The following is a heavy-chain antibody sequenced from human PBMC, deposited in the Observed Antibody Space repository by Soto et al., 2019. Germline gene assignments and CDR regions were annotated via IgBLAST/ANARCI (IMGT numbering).Heavy chain of an antibody. CDR2: ISSDGSNK. V-gene: IGHV3-30*18. CDR1: GFTFSNHG. J-gene: IGHJ4*02. Sequence: PGGSLRLSCAASGFTFSNHGIHWVRQAPGKGLEWVALISSDGSNKHYADSVKGRFTISRDNSKNTLYLQMNSLRAEDTAVYYCAKDDFGYGDWDYWGQGTLVTVSS. D-gene: IGHD2-21*01. CDR3: AKDDFGYGDWDY.